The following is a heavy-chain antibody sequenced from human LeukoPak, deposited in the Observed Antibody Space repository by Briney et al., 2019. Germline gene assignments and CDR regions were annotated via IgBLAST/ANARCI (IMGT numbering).Heavy chain of an antibody. CDR3: AKEFRQMTNFDY. CDR2: ISSGSSYI. J-gene: IGHJ4*02. CDR1: GFTFSSCS. V-gene: IGHV3-48*02. Sequence: GGSLRLSCAASGFTFSSCSMNWVRQAPGKGLEWVSYISSGSSYIYYADSVKGRFTISRDNAENSLYLQMNSLRDEDTAVYYCAKEFRQMTNFDYWGQGTLVTVSS. D-gene: IGHD5-24*01.